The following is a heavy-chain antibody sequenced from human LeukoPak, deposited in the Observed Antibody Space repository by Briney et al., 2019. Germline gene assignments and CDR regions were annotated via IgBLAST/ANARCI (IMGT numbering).Heavy chain of an antibody. Sequence: GGSLRLSCTASGFTFGDYAMSWFRQAPGKGLEWVGFIRSKAYGGTTEYAASVKGRFTISRDDSKSIAYLQMNSLKTEDTAVYYCTRDLGGVVVTAYNWGQGTLVTVSS. CDR2: IRSKAYGGTT. V-gene: IGHV3-49*03. D-gene: IGHD2-21*02. J-gene: IGHJ4*02. CDR1: GFTFGDYA. CDR3: TRDLGGVVVTAYN.